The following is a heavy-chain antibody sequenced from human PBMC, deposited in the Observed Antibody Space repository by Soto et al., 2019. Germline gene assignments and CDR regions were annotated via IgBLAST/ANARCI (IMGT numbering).Heavy chain of an antibody. V-gene: IGHV2-70*01. CDR1: GFSLRTTGMC. D-gene: IGHD3-22*01. CDR2: IDWEEDK. Sequence: SGPTCEPTQTLTLTCTFSGFSLRTTGMCVSWIRQPPGKALEWLAVIDWEEDKYYSTSLKTRLTISKDASKNQVVLTMTNMDPVDTGTYYCARVGAYYDGSGHEYYFDSWGQGTLVTVSS. J-gene: IGHJ4*02. CDR3: ARVGAYYDGSGHEYYFDS.